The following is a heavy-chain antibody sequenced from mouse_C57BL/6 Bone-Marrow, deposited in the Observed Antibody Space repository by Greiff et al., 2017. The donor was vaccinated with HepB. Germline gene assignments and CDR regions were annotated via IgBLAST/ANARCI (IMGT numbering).Heavy chain of an antibody. J-gene: IGHJ1*03. Sequence: EVQRVESGGGLVKPGGSLKLSCAASGFTFSSYAMSWVRQTPEKRLEWVATISDGGSYTYYPDNVKGRFTISRDNAKNNLYLQMSHLKSEDTAMYYGARENGYDWYFDVWGTGTTVTVSS. CDR3: ARENGYDWYFDV. V-gene: IGHV5-4*01. CDR1: GFTFSSYA. CDR2: ISDGGSYT. D-gene: IGHD2-2*01.